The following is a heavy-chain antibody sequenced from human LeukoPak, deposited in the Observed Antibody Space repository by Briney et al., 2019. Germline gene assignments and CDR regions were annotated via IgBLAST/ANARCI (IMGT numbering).Heavy chain of an antibody. CDR2: IYHSGST. J-gene: IGHJ4*02. V-gene: IGHV4-39*07. Sequence: SETLSLTCTVSGGSISSSSYYWGWIRQPPGKGLEWIGSIYHSGSTYYNPSLKSRVTISVDTSKNQFSLKLSSVTAADTAVYYCAREDGSSGYDDFRGQGTLVTVSS. CDR1: GGSISSSSYY. D-gene: IGHD5-12*01. CDR3: AREDGSSGYDDF.